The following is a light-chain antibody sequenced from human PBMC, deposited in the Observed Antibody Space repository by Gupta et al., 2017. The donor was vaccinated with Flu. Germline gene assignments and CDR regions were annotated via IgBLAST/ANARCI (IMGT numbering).Light chain of an antibody. Sequence: SYELTQPPAVAVSPGQTASITCSGDKLGDNYAYWYQQKPGQCPVLVIYQASKRPPGIPERFSGSTSGNTATRPISGTQAMDEADYYCQAWDSSWVFGGGTKLTVL. CDR1: KLGDNY. CDR2: QAS. CDR3: QAWDSSWV. J-gene: IGLJ3*02. V-gene: IGLV3-1*01.